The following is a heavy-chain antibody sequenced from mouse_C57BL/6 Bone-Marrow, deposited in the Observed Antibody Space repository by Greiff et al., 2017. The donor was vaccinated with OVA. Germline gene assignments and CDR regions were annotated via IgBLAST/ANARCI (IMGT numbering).Heavy chain of an antibody. D-gene: IGHD1-1*01. V-gene: IGHV1-37*01. Sequence: VQLQQSGPELVKPGASVKISCKASGYSFTGYFMNWVKQSHGKSLEWIGRINPYNGDTFYNQKFKGKATLTVDKSSSTAHMELLSLTSEDFAVYYCARGPPVYYYGSSYRNAKDYGGRGTSVTVTA. CDR2: INPYNGDT. J-gene: IGHJ4*01. CDR3: ARGPPVYYYGSSYRNAKDY. CDR1: GYSFTGYF.